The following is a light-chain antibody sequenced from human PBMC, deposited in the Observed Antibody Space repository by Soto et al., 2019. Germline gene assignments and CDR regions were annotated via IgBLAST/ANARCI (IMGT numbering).Light chain of an antibody. J-gene: IGKJ4*01. CDR1: QDIKDW. V-gene: IGKV1D-16*01. CDR3: QQYNIYPLT. CDR2: AAS. Sequence: DVQMTQSPSSLSASVGDRVTITCRASQDIKDWLAWYQQKPAKAPKSLISAASNLQPGVPSRFSGSGSGTEFTLTITSLQPEDCATYYCQQYNIYPLTFGGGTKVEIK.